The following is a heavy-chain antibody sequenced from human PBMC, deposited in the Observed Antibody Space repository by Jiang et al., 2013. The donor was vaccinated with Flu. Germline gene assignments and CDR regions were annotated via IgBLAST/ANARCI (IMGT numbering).Heavy chain of an antibody. V-gene: IGHV4-34*01. J-gene: IGHJ4*02. Sequence: ARLLKPSETLSVTCAADGEPFSGYYWNWVRQAPGKGLEWIGEINHDGSTNYSPSFESRVTMSVDRIKKHFALSLTSVTAADTGVYYCARGIHYVWGSHPDYFDFWAGESSSPSPQ. D-gene: IGHD3-16*02. CDR3: ARGIHYVWGSHPDYFDF. CDR2: INHDGST. CDR1: GEPFSGYY.